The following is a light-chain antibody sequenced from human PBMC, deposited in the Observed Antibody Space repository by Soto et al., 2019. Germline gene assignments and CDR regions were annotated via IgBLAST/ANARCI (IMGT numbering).Light chain of an antibody. Sequence: EIVLTQSPATLSLSAGETATISCRASQSVDSDLTWYQQKPGQAPRLLISRASSWATGIPDRFSGSGSGTDFTLTISSLEPEDSAVYYCQQHASSPCTFGQGTKLEIK. CDR3: QQHASSPCT. CDR1: QSVDSD. J-gene: IGKJ2*02. V-gene: IGKV3-20*01. CDR2: RAS.